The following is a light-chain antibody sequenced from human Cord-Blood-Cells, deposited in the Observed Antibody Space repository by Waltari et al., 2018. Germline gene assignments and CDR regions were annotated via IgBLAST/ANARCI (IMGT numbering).Light chain of an antibody. Sequence: VLTQSPGTLSLSPGERATLPCRASQSVSSSYLAWYQQKPGQAPRLLIYGASSRATGIPDRFSGSGSGTDFTLTISRLEPEDFAVYYCQQYGSSLLTFGGGTKVEIK. CDR2: GAS. V-gene: IGKV3-20*01. J-gene: IGKJ4*01. CDR1: QSVSSSY. CDR3: QQYGSSLLT.